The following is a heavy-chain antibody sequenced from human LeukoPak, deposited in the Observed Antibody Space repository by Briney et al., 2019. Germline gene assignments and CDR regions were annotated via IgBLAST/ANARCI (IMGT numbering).Heavy chain of an antibody. J-gene: IGHJ3*02. CDR1: GFTFSDYY. CDR2: ISSSSSYT. V-gene: IGHV3-11*06. D-gene: IGHD2-15*01. CDR3: ARDLAVAATPSAFDI. Sequence: PGGSLRLSCAASGFTFSDYYMSWIRQAPGKGLEWVSYISSSSSYTNYADSVKGQFTISRDNAKNSLYLQMNSLRAEDTAVYYCARDLAVAATPSAFDIWGQGTMVTVSS.